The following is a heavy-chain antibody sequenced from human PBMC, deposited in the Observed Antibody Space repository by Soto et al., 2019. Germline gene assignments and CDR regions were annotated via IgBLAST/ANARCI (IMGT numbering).Heavy chain of an antibody. CDR3: ARDQPGSGYSRTGIYYYYYGMDV. D-gene: IGHD3-3*01. Sequence: SETLSLTCTVSGGSISSYYWSWIRQPPGKGLEWIGYIYYSGSTNYNPSLKSRVTISVDTSKNQFSLKLSSVTAADTAVYYCARDQPGSGYSRTGIYYYYYGMDVWGQGTTVTVSS. V-gene: IGHV4-59*01. CDR1: GGSISSYY. J-gene: IGHJ6*02. CDR2: IYYSGST.